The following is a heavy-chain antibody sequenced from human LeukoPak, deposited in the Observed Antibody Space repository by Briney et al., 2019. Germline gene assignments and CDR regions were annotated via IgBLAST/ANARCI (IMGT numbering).Heavy chain of an antibody. CDR2: MNPNSGNT. J-gene: IGHJ6*02. CDR1: GYTFTSYD. CDR3: ARGKTRITIFGVVIYYYGMDV. D-gene: IGHD3-3*01. Sequence: ASVKVSCKASGYTFTSYDINWVRQATGQALEWMGWMNPNSGNTGYAQKFQGRLTMTRNSSISTAYMELSSLRSEDTAVYYCARGKTRITIFGVVIYYYGMDVWGQGTTVTVSS. V-gene: IGHV1-8*01.